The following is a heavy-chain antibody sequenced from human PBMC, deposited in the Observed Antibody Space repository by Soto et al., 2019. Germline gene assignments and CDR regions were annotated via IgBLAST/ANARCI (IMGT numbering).Heavy chain of an antibody. D-gene: IGHD6-13*01. CDR1: GFTFSSYG. V-gene: IGHV3-30*18. CDR3: AKGARAAAGDAFDI. Sequence: PGGSLRLSCAASGFTFSSYGMHWVRQAPGKGLEWVAVISYDGSNKYYPDSVKGRFTISRDNSKNTLYLQMNSLRAEDTAVYYCAKGARAAAGDAFDIWGQGTMVTVSS. J-gene: IGHJ3*02. CDR2: ISYDGSNK.